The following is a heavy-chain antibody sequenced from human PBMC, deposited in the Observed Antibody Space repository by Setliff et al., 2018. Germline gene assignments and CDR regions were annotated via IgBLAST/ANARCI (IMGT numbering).Heavy chain of an antibody. CDR1: GGTFSSYA. Sequence: ASVKVSCKASGGTFSSYAISWVRQAPGQGLEWMGGIIPIFGTANYAQKFQGRVTITTDESTSTAYMELSSLRSEDAAVYYCATGWAAAAGTFDYFDYWGQGTLVTVSS. J-gene: IGHJ4*02. CDR3: ATGWAAAAGTFDYFDY. D-gene: IGHD6-13*01. V-gene: IGHV1-69*05. CDR2: IIPIFGTA.